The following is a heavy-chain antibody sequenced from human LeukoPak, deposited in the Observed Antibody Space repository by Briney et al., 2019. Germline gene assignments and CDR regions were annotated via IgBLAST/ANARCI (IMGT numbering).Heavy chain of an antibody. J-gene: IGHJ6*02. CDR2: ISYDGSNK. D-gene: IGHD3-3*01. CDR3: ARDSLTIFGVAPPHYYGMDV. Sequence: GRSLRLSCAASGFTFSSYAMHWVRQAPGKGLEWVAVISYDGSNKYYADSGEGRFTIARDNSKNSLYLQMNTLRAEDTAVYYCARDSLTIFGVAPPHYYGMDVWGQGTPVTVSS. CDR1: GFTFSSYA. V-gene: IGHV3-30-3*01.